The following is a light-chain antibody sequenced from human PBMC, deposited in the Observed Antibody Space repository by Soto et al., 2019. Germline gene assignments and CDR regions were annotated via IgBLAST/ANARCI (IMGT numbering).Light chain of an antibody. CDR2: GAS. J-gene: IGKJ3*01. CDR1: QSVSSSY. CDR3: QHYGISIFT. Sequence: EIVLTQSPGTLSLSPGERATLSCRASQSVSSSYLAWYQQKPGQAPRLLIYGASGRATGIPDRFSGSGSGTDFTLTTSRLEPEDLAVYYCQHYGISIFTFGPGTKVDIK. V-gene: IGKV3-20*01.